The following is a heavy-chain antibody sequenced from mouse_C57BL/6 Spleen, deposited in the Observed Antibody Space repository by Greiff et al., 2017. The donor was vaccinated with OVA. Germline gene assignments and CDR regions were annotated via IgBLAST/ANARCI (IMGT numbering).Heavy chain of an antibody. CDR3: ARWDYDYDDGYYFDY. CDR2: IYPGSGST. Sequence: VQLQQPGAELVKPGASVKMSCKASGYTFTSYWITWVKQRPGQGLEWIGDIYPGSGSTNYNEKFKSKATLTVDTSSSTAYMQLSSLTSEDSAVYYCARWDYDYDDGYYFDYWGQGTTLTVSS. CDR1: GYTFTSYW. D-gene: IGHD2-4*01. V-gene: IGHV1-55*01. J-gene: IGHJ2*01.